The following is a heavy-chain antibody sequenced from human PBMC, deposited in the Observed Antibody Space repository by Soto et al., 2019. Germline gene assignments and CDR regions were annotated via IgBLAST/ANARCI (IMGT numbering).Heavy chain of an antibody. CDR2: IIPVFGTT. D-gene: IGHD3-16*01. Sequence: QVQLVQSGAEVKKPGSSMKISCKASGGLFSSYAISWVRQAPGQGLEWMGGIIPVFGTTNYAQKFQDRVTITADESTNTAYIDLSSLRSEDTAIYYCAMGGSPYVWFNEFWGQGTLVTVSS. CDR1: GGLFSSYA. J-gene: IGHJ4*02. CDR3: AMGGSPYVWFNEF. V-gene: IGHV1-69*01.